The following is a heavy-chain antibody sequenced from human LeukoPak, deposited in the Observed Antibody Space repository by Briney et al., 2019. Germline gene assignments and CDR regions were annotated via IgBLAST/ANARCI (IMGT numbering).Heavy chain of an antibody. CDR2: ISAYNGNT. V-gene: IGHV1-18*01. J-gene: IGHJ4*02. D-gene: IGHD6-6*01. CDR3: ARVSEVELVIDY. Sequence: ASVTVSCKASGYTFTSYGISWVRQAPGQGLEWVGWISAYNGNTNYAQKLQGRVTMTTDTSTSTAYMELRSLRSDDTAVYYCARVSEVELVIDYWGQGTLVTVSS. CDR1: GYTFTSYG.